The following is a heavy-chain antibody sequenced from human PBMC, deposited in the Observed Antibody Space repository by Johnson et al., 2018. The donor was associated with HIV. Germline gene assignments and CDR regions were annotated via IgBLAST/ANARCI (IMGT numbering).Heavy chain of an antibody. D-gene: IGHD6-13*01. Sequence: QVQLVESGGGVVQPGRSLRLSCVASGYSFRNSAMHWVRQAPGKGLEWVATIWSDGTNKYYGDSVKGRFTVSRDSSKNTLFLQMTSLRVEDTAGYYCAKVAVATAAGGVGLNIWGPGTMVTVSS. CDR3: AKVAVATAAGGVGLNI. CDR2: IWSDGTNK. J-gene: IGHJ3*02. CDR1: GYSFRNSA. V-gene: IGHV3-33*06.